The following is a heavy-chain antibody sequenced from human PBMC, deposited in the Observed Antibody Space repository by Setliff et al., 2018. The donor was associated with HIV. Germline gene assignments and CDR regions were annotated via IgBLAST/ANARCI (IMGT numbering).Heavy chain of an antibody. CDR3: ARDGQFTFDY. CDR2: INPNSGGT. Sequence: ASVKVSCKASGYTFTGYYMHWVRQAPGQGLEWMGRINPNSGGTDYAQEFQGRVTMTRDTSIRTVYMELSRLRSDDTALYYCARDGQFTFDYWGQGTLVTVSS. J-gene: IGHJ4*02. V-gene: IGHV1-2*06. CDR1: GYTFTGYY.